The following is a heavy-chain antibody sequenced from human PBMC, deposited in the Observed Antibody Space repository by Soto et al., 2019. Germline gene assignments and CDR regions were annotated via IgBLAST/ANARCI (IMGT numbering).Heavy chain of an antibody. V-gene: IGHV1-69*13. Sequence: GASVKVSCKASGGTFSSYAISCVRQAPGQGLEWMGGIIPIFGTANYAQKFQGRVTITADESTSTAYMELSSLRSEDTAVYYCAREDIVAKILDYWGQGTLVTVSS. CDR3: AREDIVAKILDY. CDR2: IIPIFGTA. CDR1: GGTFSSYA. J-gene: IGHJ4*02. D-gene: IGHD5-12*01.